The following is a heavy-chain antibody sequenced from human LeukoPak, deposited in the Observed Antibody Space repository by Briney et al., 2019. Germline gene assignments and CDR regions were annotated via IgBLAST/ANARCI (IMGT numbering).Heavy chain of an antibody. V-gene: IGHV4-39*02. Sequence: SETLSLTCTVSDGSITSNVYYWGWIRHPPGKGLEYMGSINHSGTTHCHPSLKSRVTISVDTSKNPSSLKLNSVTAADTPVYYCARLVGIAADGTGGDYWGQGTLVTVSS. CDR2: INHSGTT. D-gene: IGHD6-13*01. J-gene: IGHJ4*02. CDR3: ARLVGIAADGTGGDY. CDR1: DGSITSNVYY.